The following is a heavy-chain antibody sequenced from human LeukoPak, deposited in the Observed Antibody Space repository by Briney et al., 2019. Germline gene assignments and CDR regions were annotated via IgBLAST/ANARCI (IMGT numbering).Heavy chain of an antibody. J-gene: IGHJ4*02. CDR1: GFTFGDYA. CDR2: IRSKAYGETA. V-gene: IGHV3-49*03. CDR3: TRDRGAYNLYDY. D-gene: IGHD1-1*01. Sequence: GGSLRPSCTASGFTFGDYAMSWIRQAPGKGLEWVGFIRSKAYGETADYAASVKGRFTISRDDSKAIAYLQMNSLITEDTAVYHCTRDRGAYNLYDYWGQGTLVTVSS.